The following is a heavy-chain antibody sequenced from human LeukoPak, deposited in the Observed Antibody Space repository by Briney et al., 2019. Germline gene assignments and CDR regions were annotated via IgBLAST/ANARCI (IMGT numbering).Heavy chain of an antibody. CDR2: INRDGSEK. V-gene: IGHV3-7*03. Sequence: GGSLRLSCVVSGFTLSSRWMMWVRQAPGEGLEWMTNINRDGSEKNYVDSVKGRFTITRDNAENSLYLQMKSLKVEDSAIYYCATYDSWSGYNIAYWGQGTLVTVSS. J-gene: IGHJ4*02. CDR1: GFTLSSRW. CDR3: ATYDSWSGYNIAY. D-gene: IGHD3-3*01.